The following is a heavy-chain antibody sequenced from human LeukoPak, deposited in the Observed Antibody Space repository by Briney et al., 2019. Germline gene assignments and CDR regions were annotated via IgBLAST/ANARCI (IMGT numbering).Heavy chain of an antibody. D-gene: IGHD7-27*01. CDR1: GGSISSGGYY. Sequence: SETLSLTCTVSGGSISSGGYYWSWIRQHPGKGLEWIGYIYYSGSTYYNPSLKSRVTISVDTSKNQFSLKLSSVTAADTAVYYCARDHIPNWGLDYWGQGTLVNVSS. CDR2: IYYSGST. V-gene: IGHV4-31*03. CDR3: ARDHIPNWGLDY. J-gene: IGHJ4*02.